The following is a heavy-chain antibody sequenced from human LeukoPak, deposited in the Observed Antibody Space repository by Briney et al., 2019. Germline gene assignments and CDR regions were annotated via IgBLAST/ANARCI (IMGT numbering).Heavy chain of an antibody. Sequence: PSRSLSLICGVSGGSISSTNCWSWVRQPPGQRLEWIGEISLSGLTNYNPSLKSRVTMSLDKSKNHLSLNLSSVTAADTAVYYCSRESGAFCPFGYWGQGTMVTVSS. V-gene: IGHV4-4*02. CDR1: GGSISSTNC. J-gene: IGHJ4*02. CDR2: ISLSGLT. CDR3: SRESGAFCPFGY. D-gene: IGHD1-26*01.